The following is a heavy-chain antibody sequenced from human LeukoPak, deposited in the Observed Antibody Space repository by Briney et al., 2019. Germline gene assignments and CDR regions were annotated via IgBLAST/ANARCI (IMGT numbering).Heavy chain of an antibody. CDR2: ISSGSSYI. CDR3: ARDLLYYYDSSPRAFDI. Sequence: GGSLRLSCAASGFTFSSYSINWVRQAPGKGLEWVSSISSGSSYIYYADSVKGRFTISRDNAKNSLYLQMNSLRAEDTAVYYCARDLLYYYDSSPRAFDIWGQGTMVTVSS. D-gene: IGHD3-22*01. J-gene: IGHJ3*02. CDR1: GFTFSSYS. V-gene: IGHV3-21*01.